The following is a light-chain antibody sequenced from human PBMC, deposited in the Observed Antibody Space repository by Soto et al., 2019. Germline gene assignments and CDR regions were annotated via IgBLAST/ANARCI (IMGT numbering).Light chain of an antibody. V-gene: IGKV3-15*01. CDR3: QHYNDGLWT. CDR1: QSVTYN. J-gene: IGKJ1*01. CDR2: GAS. Sequence: ETTLTQSPATLSASPGERVTLSCRATQSVTYNLAWYQQKPGQAPRLLIYGASTRPTGIPARFSGRGSGTEFPLTIPSLQSEDFEFYYCQHYNDGLWTSARGTKVKIK.